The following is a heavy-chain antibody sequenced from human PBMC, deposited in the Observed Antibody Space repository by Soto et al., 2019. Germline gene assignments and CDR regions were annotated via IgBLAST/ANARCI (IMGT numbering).Heavy chain of an antibody. CDR3: ARVPEQLVQYYYYGMDV. V-gene: IGHV3-74*01. Sequence: PGGSMNLSCSSSGVTFRSSWMHWVRQAPGEGLVWVSRINSDGSSTSYADSVKGRFTISRDNAKNTLYLQMNSLRAEDTAVYYCARVPEQLVQYYYYGMDVWGQGTTVTVSS. J-gene: IGHJ6*02. CDR1: GVTFRSSW. CDR2: INSDGSST. D-gene: IGHD6-6*01.